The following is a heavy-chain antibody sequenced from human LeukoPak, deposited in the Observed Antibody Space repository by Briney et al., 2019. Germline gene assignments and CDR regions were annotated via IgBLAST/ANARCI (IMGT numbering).Heavy chain of an antibody. Sequence: GGSLRLSCAASGFTFSSYSMNWVRQAPGKGLEWVSSTSSSSSYIYYADSVKGRFTISRDNAKNSLYLQMSSLRAEDTAVYYCAREAAYCSSTSCYYAFDIWGQGTMVTVSS. CDR3: AREAAYCSSTSCYYAFDI. D-gene: IGHD2-2*01. CDR1: GFTFSSYS. CDR2: TSSSSSYI. V-gene: IGHV3-21*01. J-gene: IGHJ3*02.